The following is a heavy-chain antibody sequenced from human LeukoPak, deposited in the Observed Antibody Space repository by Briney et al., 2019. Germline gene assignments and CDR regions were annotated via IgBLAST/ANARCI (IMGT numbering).Heavy chain of an antibody. V-gene: IGHV3-48*01. CDR3: ASSHAYYYYDSSGHPIGDY. D-gene: IGHD3-22*01. CDR1: GFTFSSYA. J-gene: IGHJ4*02. Sequence: PGGSLRLSCAASGFTFSSYAMSWVRQAPGKGLEWVSAISSSSSSTIYYADSVKGRFTISRDNAKNSLYLQMNSLRAEDTAVYYCASSHAYYYYDSSGHPIGDYWGQGTLVTVSS. CDR2: ISSSSSSTI.